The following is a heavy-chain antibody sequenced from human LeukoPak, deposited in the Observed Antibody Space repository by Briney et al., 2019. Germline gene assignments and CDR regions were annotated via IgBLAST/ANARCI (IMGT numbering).Heavy chain of an antibody. CDR1: GGSFSGYY. V-gene: IGHV4-34*01. CDR2: INHSGST. CDR3: ARGGHSSGWYRDAFDI. Sequence: SETLSLTCAVYGGSFSGYYWSWIRQPPGKGLEWIGEINHSGSTNYNPSLKSRVTISVDTSKNQFSLKLSSVTAADTAVYYCARGGHSSGWYRDAFDIWGQGTMVTVSS. D-gene: IGHD6-13*01. J-gene: IGHJ3*02.